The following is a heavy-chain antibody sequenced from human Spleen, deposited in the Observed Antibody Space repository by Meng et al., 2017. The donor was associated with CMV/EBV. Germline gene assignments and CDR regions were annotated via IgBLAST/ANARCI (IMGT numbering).Heavy chain of an antibody. CDR1: GFYFSDHY. Sequence: ASVKVSCKASGFYFSDHYMHWLRQAPGQGLEWMGWIKPDSGATNYAQNFQGRVTMTSDSSISTAYMELIRLTSDDTAVYYCARDHNWGPDHWGQGTRVTVSS. CDR3: ARDHNWGPDH. J-gene: IGHJ4*02. V-gene: IGHV1-2*02. D-gene: IGHD1-1*01. CDR2: IKPDSGAT.